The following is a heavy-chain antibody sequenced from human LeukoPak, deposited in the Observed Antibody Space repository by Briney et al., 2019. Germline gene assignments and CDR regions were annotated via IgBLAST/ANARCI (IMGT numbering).Heavy chain of an antibody. V-gene: IGHV4-38-2*02. CDR2: MYHSGST. CDR3: ARGRGQQLGNFDY. Sequence: SETLSLTCTVSGYSIGSGYYWGWIRQPPGKGLEWIESMYHSGSTYYNPSLKSRVTMSVDTSKNQFSLKLSSVTAADTAVYYCARGRGQQLGNFDYWGQGTLVTVSS. D-gene: IGHD6-13*01. J-gene: IGHJ4*02. CDR1: GYSIGSGYY.